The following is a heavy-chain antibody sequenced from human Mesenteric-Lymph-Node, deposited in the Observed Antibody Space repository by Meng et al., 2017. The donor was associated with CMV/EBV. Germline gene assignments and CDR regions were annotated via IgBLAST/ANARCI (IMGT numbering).Heavy chain of an antibody. J-gene: IGHJ4*02. CDR2: INAYNGST. D-gene: IGHD3-10*01. CDR1: YTFTSYG. Sequence: YTFTSYGISWVRQAPGQGLEWMGWINAYNGSTNYAQKLQGRVTVTTDTSTSTAYMELRSLRSDDTAVYYCARDYYYGSGSYYNVFDYWGQGTLVTVSS. CDR3: ARDYYYGSGSYYNVFDY. V-gene: IGHV1-18*04.